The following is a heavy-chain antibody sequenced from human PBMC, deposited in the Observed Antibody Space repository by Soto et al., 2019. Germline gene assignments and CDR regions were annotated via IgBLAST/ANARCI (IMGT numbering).Heavy chain of an antibody. CDR1: GGTFSSYT. V-gene: IGHV1-69*08. CDR2: IIPILGIA. D-gene: IGHD2-2*01. J-gene: IGHJ5*02. CDR3: ARDLRPQLPKRNNWFDP. Sequence: QVQLVQSGAEVKKPGSSVKVSCKASGGTFSSYTISWVRQAPGQGLEWMGRIIPILGIANYAQKFQGRVTITAEKSTSTAYMELSSLGSEDTAVYYRARDLRPQLPKRNNWFDPWGQGTLVTVSS.